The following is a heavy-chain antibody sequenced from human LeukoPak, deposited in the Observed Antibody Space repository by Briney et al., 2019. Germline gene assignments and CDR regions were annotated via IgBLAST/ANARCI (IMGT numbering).Heavy chain of an antibody. Sequence: GGSLRLSCAASGFTFSSYAMSWVRQAPGKGLEWVSAISGSGGSTYYADSVKGRFTISRDNSKNTLYLQMNSLRAEDTAMYYCASTITIATPGRYLDYWGQGTLVTVSS. D-gene: IGHD4-11*01. J-gene: IGHJ4*02. CDR2: ISGSGGST. CDR1: GFTFSSYA. V-gene: IGHV3-23*01. CDR3: ASTITIATPGRYLDY.